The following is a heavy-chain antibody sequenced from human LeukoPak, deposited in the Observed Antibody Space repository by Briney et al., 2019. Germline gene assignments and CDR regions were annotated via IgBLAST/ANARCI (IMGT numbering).Heavy chain of an antibody. Sequence: ASVKVSCKASGYTFTTYGISWVRQAPGQGLEWMGWISAYNGNTYYAQKRQGRVTMTTDTSTGTVYMELRSLRSDDTAIYYCARDLEFCGGDCYTDAFDIWGQGTMVTVSS. CDR1: GYTFTTYG. D-gene: IGHD2-21*02. V-gene: IGHV1-18*01. CDR2: ISAYNGNT. J-gene: IGHJ3*02. CDR3: ARDLEFCGGDCYTDAFDI.